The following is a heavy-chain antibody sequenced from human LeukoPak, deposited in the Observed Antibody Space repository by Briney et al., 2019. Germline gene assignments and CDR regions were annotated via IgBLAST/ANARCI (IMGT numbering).Heavy chain of an antibody. V-gene: IGHV1-2*02. CDR1: GYTFTGYY. D-gene: IGHD2-2*01. CDR2: INPNSGGT. Sequence: ASVKVSCKASGYTFTGYYMHWVRQAPGQGLEWMGWINPNSGGTNYAQKFQGRVTMTRDTSISTAYMELRSLRSDDTAVYYCARDQRCSSTSCQNWFDPWGQGTLVTVSS. CDR3: ARDQRCSSTSCQNWFDP. J-gene: IGHJ5*02.